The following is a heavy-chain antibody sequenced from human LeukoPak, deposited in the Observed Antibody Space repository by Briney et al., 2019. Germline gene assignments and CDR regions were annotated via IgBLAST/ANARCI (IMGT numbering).Heavy chain of an antibody. V-gene: IGHV3-66*01. CDR1: GFTVSSNY. CDR2: IYSGGST. Sequence: GGSLRLSCAASGFTVSSNYMSWVRQAPGKGLEWVSVIYSGGSTYYADSVKGRFTISRDNSKNTLYLQMNSLRAEDTAVYYCARGNYYGSGSYYPLDYWGQGPLVTVSS. D-gene: IGHD3-10*01. J-gene: IGHJ4*02. CDR3: ARGNYYGSGSYYPLDY.